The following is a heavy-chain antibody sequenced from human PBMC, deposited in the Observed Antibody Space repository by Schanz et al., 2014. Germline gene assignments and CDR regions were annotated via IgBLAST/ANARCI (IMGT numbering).Heavy chain of an antibody. Sequence: QVQLVQSGAEVKKPGASVKVSCKASGYTFTSYYMHWVRQAPGRGLEWMGGFHHEDGDTVYAQKFQGRVIMTEDTSTDTAYVELSRLTSEDTGVYYCAKVDRTRYYAMDVWGQGTTVTVSS. J-gene: IGHJ6*02. D-gene: IGHD3-9*01. V-gene: IGHV1-24*01. CDR2: FHHEDGDT. CDR3: AKVDRTRYYAMDV. CDR1: GYTFTSYY.